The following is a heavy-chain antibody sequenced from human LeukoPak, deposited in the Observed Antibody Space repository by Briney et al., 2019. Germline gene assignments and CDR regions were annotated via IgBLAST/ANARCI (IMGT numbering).Heavy chain of an antibody. CDR3: ARGPGNSYYPYSYMDV. V-gene: IGHV4-59*01. CDR2: IYDTGSTNYNPSL. J-gene: IGHJ6*03. D-gene: IGHD5-18*01. CDR1: GGSISSFY. Sequence: PSETLSLTCTVSGGSISSFYWSWIRQPPGKGPDCMGYIYDTGSTNYNPSLNYNPSLKSRVTISIDTSKNQFSLNLSSVTAADTAVYYCARGPGNSYYPYSYMDVWGKGTTVTVSS.